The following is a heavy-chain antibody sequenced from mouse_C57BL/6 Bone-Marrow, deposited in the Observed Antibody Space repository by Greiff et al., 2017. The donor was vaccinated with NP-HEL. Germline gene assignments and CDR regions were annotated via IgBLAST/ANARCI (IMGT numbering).Heavy chain of an antibody. Sequence: QVQLQQSGPELVKPGASVKISCKASGYAFSSSWMNWVKQRPGKGLEWIGRIYPGVGDTNYNGKFKGKATLTADKSSSTAYMQLSSLTSEDSAVYFCARLGFNLLLRYRYFDVWGTGTTVTVSS. V-gene: IGHV1-82*01. J-gene: IGHJ1*03. CDR2: IYPGVGDT. D-gene: IGHD1-1*01. CDR1: GYAFSSSW. CDR3: ARLGFNLLLRYRYFDV.